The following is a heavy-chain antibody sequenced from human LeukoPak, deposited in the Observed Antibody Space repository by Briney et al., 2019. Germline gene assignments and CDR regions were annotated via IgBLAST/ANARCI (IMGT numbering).Heavy chain of an antibody. CDR2: INPNSGDT. J-gene: IGHJ4*02. V-gene: IGHV1-2*02. CDR3: AKNPYEYYFDY. CDR1: GYTFTGYY. D-gene: IGHD5-12*01. Sequence: GASVKVSCKASGYTFTGYYMHWVRQAPGQGLEWMGWINPNSGDTNYAQKFHGRVTMTRDTSISTAYMELSRLRSDDTAVYYCAKNPYEYYFDYWGQGTLVTVSS.